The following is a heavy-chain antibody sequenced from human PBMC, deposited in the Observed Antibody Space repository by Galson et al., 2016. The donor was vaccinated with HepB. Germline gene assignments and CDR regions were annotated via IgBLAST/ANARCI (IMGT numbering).Heavy chain of an antibody. CDR3: VKDKDYYGMDV. Sequence: SLRLSCAASGFTFSSFAMSWVRQTPGKGLEWVASIIPSGGGTHYAESVKGRFTISRDNSKYTVYLQMHSLRGEDTALYYCVKDKDYYGMDVWGQGTTVIVSS. CDR1: GFTFSSFA. J-gene: IGHJ6*02. CDR2: IIPSGGGT. D-gene: IGHD3-10*01. V-gene: IGHV3-23*01.